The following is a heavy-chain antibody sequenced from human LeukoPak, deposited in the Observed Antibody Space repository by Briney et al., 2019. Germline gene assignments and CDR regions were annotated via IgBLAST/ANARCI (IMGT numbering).Heavy chain of an antibody. CDR2: INHSGST. V-gene: IGHV4-39*07. J-gene: IGHJ4*02. CDR3: ARGSGRKRWLQSGVDY. CDR1: GGSISSSSYY. Sequence: SETLSLTCTVSGGSISSSSYYWSWIRQPPGKGLEWIGEINHSGSTNYNPSLKSRVTISVDTSKNQFSLKLSSVTAADTAVYYCARGSGRKRWLQSGVDYWGQGTLVTVSS. D-gene: IGHD5-24*01.